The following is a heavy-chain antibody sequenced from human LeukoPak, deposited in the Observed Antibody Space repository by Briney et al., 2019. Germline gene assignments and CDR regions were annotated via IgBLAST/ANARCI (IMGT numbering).Heavy chain of an antibody. CDR3: AKDSSHWAFDY. CDR2: ISSSGSTI. CDR1: GFTFSSYE. D-gene: IGHD7-27*01. Sequence: PGGSLRLSCAASGFTFSSYEMNWVRQAPGKGLEWVSYISSSGSTIYYADSVKGRFTISRDNAKNTLYLQMNSLRTEDTAVYYCAKDSSHWAFDYWGQGALVAVSS. V-gene: IGHV3-48*03. J-gene: IGHJ4*02.